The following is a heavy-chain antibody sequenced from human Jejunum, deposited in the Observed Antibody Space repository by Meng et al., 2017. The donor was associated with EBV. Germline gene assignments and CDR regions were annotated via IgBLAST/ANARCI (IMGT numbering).Heavy chain of an antibody. J-gene: IGHJ5*02. CDR2: IDQYGRA. V-gene: IGHV4-34*01. CDR1: GESFTDYS. D-gene: IGHD5-12*01. Sequence: VNLTPVGAGLLRPSGTLSLTCAVYGESFTDYSWGWIRQPPGKGPQWIGEIDQYGRANNNPSLKSRLTMSVDTSKNQFSLKLNSVTAADTAVYYCARLRVDPFDNWFDPWGQGILVTVSS. CDR3: ARLRVDPFDNWFDP.